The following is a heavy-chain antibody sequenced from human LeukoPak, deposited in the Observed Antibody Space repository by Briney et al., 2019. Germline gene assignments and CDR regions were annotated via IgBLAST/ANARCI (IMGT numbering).Heavy chain of an antibody. D-gene: IGHD2-2*01. CDR2: IYYSGST. CDR3: ARDHCSSTSCYFDD. J-gene: IGHJ4*02. CDR1: GGSIRSYY. Sequence: SETLSLTYTVPGGSIRSYYWSWIRQPPGKGLEWIGYIYYSGSTNYNPSLKSRVTISVDTSKNQFSLKLSSVTAADTAVYYCARDHCSSTSCYFDDWGQGTLVTVSA. V-gene: IGHV4-59*01.